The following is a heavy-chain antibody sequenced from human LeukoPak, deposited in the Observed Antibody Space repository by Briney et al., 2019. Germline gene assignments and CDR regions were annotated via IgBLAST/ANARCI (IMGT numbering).Heavy chain of an antibody. CDR1: GFTFSSYA. Sequence: GGSLRLSCAASGFTFSSYAMNWVRQAPGKGLEWVSGISGSGGSTYFADSVKGRFTISRDNSKNTLYLQMNSLRAEDTAVYYCAKDPRTWFGELLSPSYFDYWGLGTLATVSS. V-gene: IGHV3-23*01. D-gene: IGHD3-10*01. CDR2: ISGSGGST. J-gene: IGHJ4*02. CDR3: AKDPRTWFGELLSPSYFDY.